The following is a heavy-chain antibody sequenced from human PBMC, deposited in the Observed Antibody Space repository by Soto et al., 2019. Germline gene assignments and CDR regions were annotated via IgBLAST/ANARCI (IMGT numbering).Heavy chain of an antibody. D-gene: IGHD5-18*01. CDR3: ARVDKKGYSYGRNWFDP. J-gene: IGHJ5*02. CDR1: GFTFSDYY. V-gene: IGHV3-11*01. CDR2: ISSSGSTI. Sequence: VGPLRLSCAASGFTFSDYYMSWIRQAPGKGLEWASYISSSGSTIYYADSVKGRSTISRDNAKNSLYLQMNSLRAEDTAVYYCARVDKKGYSYGRNWFDPWGQGTLVTVSS.